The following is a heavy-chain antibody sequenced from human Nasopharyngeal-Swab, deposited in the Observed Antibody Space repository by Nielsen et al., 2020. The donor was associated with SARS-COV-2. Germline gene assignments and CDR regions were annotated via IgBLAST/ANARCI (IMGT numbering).Heavy chain of an antibody. J-gene: IGHJ4*02. V-gene: IGHV3-23*03. D-gene: IGHD3-22*01. Sequence: GGSLRLSCAASGFTFSSYAMSWVRQAPGKGLEWVSVIYSGGSSTYYADSVKRRFTISRDNSKNTLYLQMNSLRAEDTAVYYCAKDLRDSSGYYAFDYWGQGTLVTVSS. CDR1: GFTFSSYA. CDR3: AKDLRDSSGYYAFDY. CDR2: IYSGGSST.